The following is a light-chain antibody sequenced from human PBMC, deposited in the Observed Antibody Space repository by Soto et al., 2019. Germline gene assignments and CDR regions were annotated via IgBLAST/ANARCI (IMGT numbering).Light chain of an antibody. CDR1: QSVISNY. J-gene: IGKJ1*01. CDR3: QQYGRSPST. CDR2: GAS. Sequence: EIVLTQSPGTLSLSPWERATLSCRASQSVISNYLAWYQQKPGQAPRALIFGASSRSAGIPDRFSGSGSGTDFTLTISRLEPEDFAVYYCQQYGRSPSTFGQGTKVDIK. V-gene: IGKV3-20*01.